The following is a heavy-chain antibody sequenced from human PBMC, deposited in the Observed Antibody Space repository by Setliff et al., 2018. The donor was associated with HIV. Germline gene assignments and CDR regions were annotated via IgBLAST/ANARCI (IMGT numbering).Heavy chain of an antibody. J-gene: IGHJ4*02. D-gene: IGHD6-6*01. V-gene: IGHV1-8*02. CDR2: MNPNSGNT. Sequence: GASVKVSCKASGYTFTSYDINWVRQATGQGLEWMGWMNPNSGNTGYAQKFQGRVTMTRNTSINTAYMELSSLRSEDTAVYYCARGGRIAARPGGYYFDYWGQGTLVTVSS. CDR1: GYTFTSYD. CDR3: ARGGRIAARPGGYYFDY.